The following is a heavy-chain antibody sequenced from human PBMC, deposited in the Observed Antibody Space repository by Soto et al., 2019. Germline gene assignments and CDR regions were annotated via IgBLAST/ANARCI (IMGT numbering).Heavy chain of an antibody. D-gene: IGHD6-19*01. CDR3: AQWLVNFDY. J-gene: IGHJ4*02. V-gene: IGHV2-5*02. Sequence: QITLKESGPTLVKPTQTLTLTCTFSGFSLSTSGVGVGWIRQPPGKALEWLALIYWDDDKRYSPSLHSRLTITQDTSKNEVVLTMTNMDPVDTATYYCAQWLVNFDYWGQGTLVTVSS. CDR1: GFSLSTSGVG. CDR2: IYWDDDK.